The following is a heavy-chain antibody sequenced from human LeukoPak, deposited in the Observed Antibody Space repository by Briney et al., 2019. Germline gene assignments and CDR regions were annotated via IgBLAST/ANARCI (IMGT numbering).Heavy chain of an antibody. D-gene: IGHD3-22*01. Sequence: ASVKVSCKASGYTFTGYYMHWVRQGPGQGLEWMGWINPNSGGTNYAQKFQGRVTMTRDTSISTAYMELSRLRSDDTAVYYCAREWGYYDSTGAYHGVSWFDSWGQGTLVTVSS. CDR2: INPNSGGT. J-gene: IGHJ5*01. V-gene: IGHV1-2*02. CDR3: AREWGYYDSTGAYHGVSWFDS. CDR1: GYTFTGYY.